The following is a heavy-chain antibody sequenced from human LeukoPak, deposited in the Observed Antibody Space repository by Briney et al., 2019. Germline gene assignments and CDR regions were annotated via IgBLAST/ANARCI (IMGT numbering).Heavy chain of an antibody. V-gene: IGHV4-4*07. Sequence: SETLSLTCTVSGGSISSYYWSWLRQPAGKGLEWNGRIYTSGSTNYNPSLKSRVTISVDTSKNQFSLKLSSVTAADTAVYYCARVEGFGELLGAFDIWGQGTMVTVPS. CDR2: IYTSGST. J-gene: IGHJ3*02. CDR1: GGSISSYY. D-gene: IGHD3-10*01. CDR3: ARVEGFGELLGAFDI.